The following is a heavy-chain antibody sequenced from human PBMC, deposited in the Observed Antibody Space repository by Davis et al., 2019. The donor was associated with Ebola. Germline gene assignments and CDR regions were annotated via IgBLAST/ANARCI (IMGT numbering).Heavy chain of an antibody. CDR3: ARVKYQLLLVTWP. CDR2: INHSGST. Sequence: MPSETLSLTCTVSGGSISSGGYYWSWHRQPPGKGLEWIGEINHSGSTNYNPSLKSRVTISVDTSKNQFSLKLSSVTAADTAVYYCARVKYQLLLVTWPGGQGTLVTVSS. J-gene: IGHJ4*01. CDR1: GGSISSGGYY. D-gene: IGHD2-2*01. V-gene: IGHV4-39*07.